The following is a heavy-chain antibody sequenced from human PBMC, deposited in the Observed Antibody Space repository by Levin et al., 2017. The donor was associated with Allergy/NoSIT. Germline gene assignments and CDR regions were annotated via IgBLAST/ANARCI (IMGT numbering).Heavy chain of an antibody. J-gene: IGHJ4*02. CDR2: IYQSGNT. CDR1: GGSISRGGFY. CDR3: ARAGSFRYGGVEF. V-gene: IGHV4-31*03. D-gene: IGHD3-10*01. Sequence: CTVSGGSISRGGFYWSWIRQYPGKGLEWVGFIYQSGNTYYNPSLKSRLSISVDTSKNQSSLTLASVTVAATAVSDCARAGSFRYGGVEFWGQGTLVTVSS.